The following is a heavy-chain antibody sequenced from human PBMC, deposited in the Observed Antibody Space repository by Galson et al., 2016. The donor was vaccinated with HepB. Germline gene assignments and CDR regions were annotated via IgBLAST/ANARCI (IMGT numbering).Heavy chain of an antibody. CDR2: IYPIDSDT. Sequence: QSGAEVKKPGESLKISCKASGYSFTSFWIGWVRQMPGKGLEWLGIIYPIDSDTKYSPSFEGQVTISVDKSISTAYLQWSSLKASDSAMYYCARQEMATIDYWGHGTLVTVSS. CDR1: GYSFTSFW. CDR3: ARQEMATIDY. D-gene: IGHD5-24*01. J-gene: IGHJ4*01. V-gene: IGHV5-51*01.